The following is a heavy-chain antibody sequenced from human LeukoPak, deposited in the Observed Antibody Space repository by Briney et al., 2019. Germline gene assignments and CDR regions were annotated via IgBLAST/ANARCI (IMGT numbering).Heavy chain of an antibody. D-gene: IGHD3-3*01. J-gene: IGHJ6*02. CDR2: ISGSGGST. Sequence: PGESLRLSCAASGFTFSSYAMSWVRQAPGKGLEWVSAISGSGGSTYYADSVKGRFTISRDNSKNTLYLQMNSLRAEDTAVYYCAKDQAIRTYYDFWSGYYGPDHYYYYGMDVWGQGTTVTVSS. CDR1: GFTFSSYA. V-gene: IGHV3-23*01. CDR3: AKDQAIRTYYDFWSGYYGPDHYYYYGMDV.